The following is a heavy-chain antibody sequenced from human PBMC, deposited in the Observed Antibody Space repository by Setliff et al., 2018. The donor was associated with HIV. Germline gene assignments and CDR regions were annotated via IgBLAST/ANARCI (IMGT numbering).Heavy chain of an antibody. J-gene: IGHJ4*02. CDR3: ARDRKQQLLNDY. CDR1: GFTFSSYS. V-gene: IGHV3-7*03. Sequence: GGSLRLSCAASGFTFSSYSMNWVRQAPGKGLEWVANIKEDGSEKYYVDSVKGRFTISRDNAENSLYLQMNSLTAEDTAVYYCARDRKQQLLNDYWGQGTLVTVSS. CDR2: IKEDGSEK. D-gene: IGHD6-13*01.